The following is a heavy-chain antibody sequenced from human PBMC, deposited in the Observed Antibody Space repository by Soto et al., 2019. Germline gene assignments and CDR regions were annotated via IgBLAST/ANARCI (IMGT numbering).Heavy chain of an antibody. D-gene: IGHD7-27*01. CDR1: DHTFTYYG. V-gene: IGHV1-18*01. J-gene: IGHJ6*02. Sequence: QVQLLQSGGEVKKPGASVKVSCNSSDHTFTYYGINWVRRAPGQGLVWMGWISGYNGNTKYAQKCQARVTMGADTSTRTAYMEMRSLTSDDTSVYFCAATGGHYSGLDVWGQGTTVTVSS. CDR2: ISGYNGNT. CDR3: AATGGHYSGLDV.